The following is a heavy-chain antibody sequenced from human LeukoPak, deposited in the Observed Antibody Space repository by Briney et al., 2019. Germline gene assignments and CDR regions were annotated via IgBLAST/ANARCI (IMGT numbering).Heavy chain of an antibody. CDR2: ISGSGGST. CDR3: ARSIVGANFDY. J-gene: IGHJ4*02. D-gene: IGHD1-26*01. Sequence: PGGSLRLSCAASGFTFSSHEMNWVRQAPGKGLEWVSAISGSGGSTYYADSVKGRFTISRDNSKNTLYLQMNSLRAEDTAVYYCARSIVGANFDYWGQGTLVTVSS. CDR1: GFTFSSHE. V-gene: IGHV3-23*01.